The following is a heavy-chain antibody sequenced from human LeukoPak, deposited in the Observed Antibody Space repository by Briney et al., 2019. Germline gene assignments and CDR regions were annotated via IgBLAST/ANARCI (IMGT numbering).Heavy chain of an antibody. CDR3: AITGGPTVTAFDL. CDR1: GSIFRNYW. Sequence: GGSLRLSCVASGSIFRNYWMSWVRQAPGKGLEWVAYINHDGGDKNYVDSVKGRFTISRDNAKSSLYLQMNSLRVEDTAVYYCAITGGPTVTAFDLWGQGILVTVSS. V-gene: IGHV3-7*02. CDR2: INHDGGDK. D-gene: IGHD4-17*01. J-gene: IGHJ4*02.